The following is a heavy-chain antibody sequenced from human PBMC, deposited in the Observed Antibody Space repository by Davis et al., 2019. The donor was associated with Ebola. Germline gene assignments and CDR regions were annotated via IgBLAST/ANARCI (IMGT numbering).Heavy chain of an antibody. CDR1: GGSFSGYY. D-gene: IGHD2-2*01. V-gene: IGHV4-34*01. J-gene: IGHJ5*02. CDR2: FNHSGRT. CDR3: ARGYIVVVPAAHRVRVFDP. Sequence: SETLSLTCAVYGGSFSGYYWSWIRQPPGKGLEWIGEFNHSGRTNYNPSLKSRVTISVDTSKNQFSLKLSSVTAADTAVYYCARGYIVVVPAAHRVRVFDPWGQGTLVTVSS.